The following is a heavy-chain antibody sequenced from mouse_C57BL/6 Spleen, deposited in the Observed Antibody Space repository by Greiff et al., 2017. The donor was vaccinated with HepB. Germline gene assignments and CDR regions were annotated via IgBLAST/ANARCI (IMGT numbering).Heavy chain of an antibody. D-gene: IGHD4-1*01. CDR2: INPGSGGT. J-gene: IGHJ1*03. Sequence: VHGVESGAELVRPGTSVKVSCKASGYAFTNYLIEWVKQRPGQGLEWIGVINPGSGGTNYNEKFKGKATLTADKSSSTAYMQLSSLTSEDSAVYFCARGWDGRYFDVWGTGTTVTVSS. CDR1: GYAFTNYL. V-gene: IGHV1-54*01. CDR3: ARGWDGRYFDV.